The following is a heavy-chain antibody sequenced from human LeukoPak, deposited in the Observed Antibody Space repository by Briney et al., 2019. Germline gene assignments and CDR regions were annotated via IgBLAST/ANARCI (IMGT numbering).Heavy chain of an antibody. CDR1: GGSISSYY. CDR3: ARGGWYLTV. CDR2: IYYTGST. V-gene: IGHV4-59*01. J-gene: IGHJ2*01. Sequence: SETLSLTCTVSGGSISSYYWSWIRQPPGKGLERIGYIYYTGSTNYNSSLESRVTISVDTSKNQFSLKLSSVTAADTAVYYCARGGWYLTVWGRGTLVTVSS.